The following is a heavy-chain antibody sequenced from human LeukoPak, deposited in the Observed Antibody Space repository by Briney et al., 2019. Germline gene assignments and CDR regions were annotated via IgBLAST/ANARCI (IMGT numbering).Heavy chain of an antibody. CDR3: ARVLGHYDFWSGYALNYMDV. V-gene: IGHV4-34*01. J-gene: IGHJ6*03. CDR1: GRSFSGYY. CDR2: INHSGST. D-gene: IGHD3-3*01. Sequence: SETLSLTRAVYGRSFSGYYWSWIRQPPGKGLEWIGEINHSGSTNYNPSLKSRVTISVDTSKNQFSLKLSSVTAADTAVYYCARVLGHYDFWSGYALNYMDVWGKGTTVTVSS.